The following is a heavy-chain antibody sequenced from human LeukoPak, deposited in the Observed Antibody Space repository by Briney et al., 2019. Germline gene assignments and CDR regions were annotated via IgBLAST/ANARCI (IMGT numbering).Heavy chain of an antibody. Sequence: SETLSLTCTVSGGSISSYYWSWIRQPPGKGLEWIGYIYYSGSTNYNPSLKSRVTISVDTSKNQFSLKLSSVTAADTAVYYCARVSLSTVTTSDAFDIWGQGTMVTVSS. CDR2: IYYSGST. D-gene: IGHD4-17*01. V-gene: IGHV4-59*01. CDR3: ARVSLSTVTTSDAFDI. J-gene: IGHJ3*02. CDR1: GGSISSYY.